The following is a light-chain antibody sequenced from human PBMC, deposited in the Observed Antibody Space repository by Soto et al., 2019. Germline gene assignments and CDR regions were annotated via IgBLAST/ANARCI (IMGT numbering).Light chain of an antibody. CDR1: SSDVGTYNL. CDR2: EVS. V-gene: IGLV2-23*02. CDR3: CPYAGNSLGYV. Sequence: QSALTQPASVSGSPGQSITISCTGTSSDVGTYNLVSWYQQYPGKAPKLLIYEVSQWPSGISDRFSGSKSGNTASLTISGLQAEDESDYYCCPYAGNSLGYVFGTGIKVTVL. J-gene: IGLJ1*01.